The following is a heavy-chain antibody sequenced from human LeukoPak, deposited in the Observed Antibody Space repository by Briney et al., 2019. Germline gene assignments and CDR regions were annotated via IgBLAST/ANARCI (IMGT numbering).Heavy chain of an antibody. CDR3: TTFWDGYSVVDF. CDR1: GFTFSDAW. J-gene: IGHJ4*02. V-gene: IGHV3-15*01. Sequence: PGGSLRLSCAASGFTFSDAWITWVRQAPGKGLAWVGRITSKTEGGATEYSAPVKGRFTISRDDSKNTLYLQMNSLKTEDTAVYYCTTFWDGYSVVDFWGQGTLVTVSP. CDR2: ITSKTEGGAT. D-gene: IGHD3-3*01.